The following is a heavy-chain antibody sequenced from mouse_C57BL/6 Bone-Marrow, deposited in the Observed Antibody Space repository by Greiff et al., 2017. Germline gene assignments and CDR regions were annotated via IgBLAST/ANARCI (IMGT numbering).Heavy chain of an antibody. V-gene: IGHV5-9-1*02. CDR1: GFTFSSYA. D-gene: IGHD2-4*01. Sequence: EVKLVESGAGLVKPGGSLKLSCAASGFTFSSYAMSWVRQTPEKRLEWVAYISSGGDYIYYADTVKGRFTISRDNARNTLYLRMSRLKAEDTAMYYWTREDYGFDYWGQGTTLTVSS. CDR3: TREDYGFDY. CDR2: ISSGGDYI. J-gene: IGHJ2*01.